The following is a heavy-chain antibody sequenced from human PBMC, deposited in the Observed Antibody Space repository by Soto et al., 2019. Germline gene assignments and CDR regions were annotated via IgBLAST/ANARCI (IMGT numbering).Heavy chain of an antibody. CDR1: GGTFSSYL. CDR2: IIPIFGTA. J-gene: IGHJ4*02. V-gene: IGHV1-69*13. D-gene: IGHD3-3*01. CDR3: ASSLRFLEWLMDY. Sequence: SVKVSCKASGGTFSSYLISWVRRAPGQGLEWMGGIIPIFGTANYAQKFQGRVTITADESTSTAYMELSSLRSEDTAVYYCASSLRFLEWLMDYWGQGTLVTVSS.